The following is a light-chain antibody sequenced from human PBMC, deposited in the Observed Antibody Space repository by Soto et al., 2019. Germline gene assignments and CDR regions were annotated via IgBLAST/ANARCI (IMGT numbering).Light chain of an antibody. CDR1: SSDVGGYKY. J-gene: IGLJ2*01. CDR2: EVS. V-gene: IGLV2-8*01. Sequence: QSALTQPPSASGSPGQSVTISCTGTSSDVGGYKYVSWYQQHPGKAPKLMIYEVSKRPSGVPDRFSGSKSGNTASLTVSGLQVEDEAEYDCSSSAGINNFVVFVGGPKVTVL. CDR3: SSSAGINNFVV.